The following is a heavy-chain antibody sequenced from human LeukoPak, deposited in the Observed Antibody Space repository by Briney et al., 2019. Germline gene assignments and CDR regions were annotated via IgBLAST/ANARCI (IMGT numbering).Heavy chain of an antibody. V-gene: IGHV4-38-2*02. CDR1: GYSISSGYY. J-gene: IGHJ6*03. D-gene: IGHD1-26*01. Sequence: SETLSLTCTVSGYSISSGYYWGWIRQPPGKGLEWIGSIYHSGSTYYNPSLKSRVTISVDTSKNKFSLKLNSVTAADTAVYYCARRGAGKYMDVWGKGTTVTISS. CDR2: IYHSGST. CDR3: ARRGAGKYMDV.